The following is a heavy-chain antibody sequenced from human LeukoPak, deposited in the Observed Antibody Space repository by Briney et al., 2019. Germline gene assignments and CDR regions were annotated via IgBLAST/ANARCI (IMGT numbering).Heavy chain of an antibody. CDR3: ARGDDSSGYYRGYFDY. CDR2: IYYSGST. V-gene: IGHV4-30-4*01. CDR1: GGSISSGDYY. J-gene: IGHJ4*02. D-gene: IGHD3-22*01. Sequence: SETLSLTCTVFGGSISSGDYYWSWIRQPPGKGLEWIGYIYYSGSTYYNPSLKSRVTISVDTSKNQFSLKLSSVTAADTAVYYCARGDDSSGYYRGYFDYWGQGTLVTVSS.